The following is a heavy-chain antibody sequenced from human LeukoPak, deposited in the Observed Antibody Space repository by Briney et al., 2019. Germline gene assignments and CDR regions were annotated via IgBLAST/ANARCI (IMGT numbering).Heavy chain of an antibody. CDR2: ISGDGSMT. V-gene: IGHV3-74*01. J-gene: IGHJ6*02. Sequence: GGSLRLSCAASGFTFSTRWMYWVRQAPGRELVWVSRISGDGSMTSYADSVKGRFTISRDNAKDTLYLQMTSLRVEDTAVYSCASLLTPYHGSGGGGMDVWGQGTTVTVSS. CDR1: GFTFSTRW. D-gene: IGHD3-10*01. CDR3: ASLLTPYHGSGGGGMDV.